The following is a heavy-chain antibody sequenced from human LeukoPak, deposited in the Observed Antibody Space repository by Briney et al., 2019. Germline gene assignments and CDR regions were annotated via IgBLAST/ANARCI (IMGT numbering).Heavy chain of an antibody. CDR2: IRSKANSYAT. CDR1: GFTFSSYA. CDR3: TRHRYCSSTSCPPRGFDY. J-gene: IGHJ4*02. D-gene: IGHD2-2*01. Sequence: GGSLRLSCAASGFTFSSYAMSWVRQASGKGLEWVGRIRSKANSYATAYAASVKGRFTISRDDSKNTAYLQMNSLKTEDTAVYYCTRHRYCSSTSCPPRGFDYWGQGTLVTVSS. V-gene: IGHV3-73*01.